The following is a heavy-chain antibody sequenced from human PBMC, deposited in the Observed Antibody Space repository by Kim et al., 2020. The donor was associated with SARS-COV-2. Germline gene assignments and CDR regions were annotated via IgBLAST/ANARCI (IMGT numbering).Heavy chain of an antibody. CDR3: ARAGEVPSMFCFDY. CDR1: GGSFSGYF. Sequence: SETLSLTCAVNGGSFSGYFWTWIRQSPGKGLEWIGEVNYSGSTNYNPSLKSRITTSVDTVKKQISLKLSSVTPADTAVYYCARAGEVPSMFCFDYWDQGVLVTVSS. CDR2: VNYSGST. V-gene: IGHV4-34*01. J-gene: IGHJ4*02. D-gene: IGHD3-9*01.